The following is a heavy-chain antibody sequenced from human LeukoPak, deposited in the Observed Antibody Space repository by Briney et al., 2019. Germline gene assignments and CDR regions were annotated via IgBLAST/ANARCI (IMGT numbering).Heavy chain of an antibody. J-gene: IGHJ4*02. D-gene: IGHD6-13*01. CDR3: ARHEWQQLVKFDY. V-gene: IGHV4-4*02. CDR1: GGSLNRSNG. CDR2: IYHSGST. Sequence: SETLSLTCALSGGSLNRSNGLSWVRPPPGTGLGWIGEIYHSGSTNYNPSLKSRVTISVDKSKNQFSLKLSSVTAADTAVYYCARHEWQQLVKFDYWGQGALVTVSS.